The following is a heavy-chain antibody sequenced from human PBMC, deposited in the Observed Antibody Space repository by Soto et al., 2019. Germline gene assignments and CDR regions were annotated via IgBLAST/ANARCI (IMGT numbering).Heavy chain of an antibody. D-gene: IGHD4-4*01. J-gene: IGHJ4*02. CDR3: AKRLDTVTTLFAPLLY. Sequence: EVQLLESGGGLVQPEGSLRLSCAASGFTFSTYAMIWVRQAPGKGLEWVSTISGSGGSTYYADSVKGRFTISRDNSKNTLYLQMNSLRAEDTAVYYCAKRLDTVTTLFAPLLYWGQGTLVTVSS. CDR2: ISGSGGST. CDR1: GFTFSTYA. V-gene: IGHV3-23*01.